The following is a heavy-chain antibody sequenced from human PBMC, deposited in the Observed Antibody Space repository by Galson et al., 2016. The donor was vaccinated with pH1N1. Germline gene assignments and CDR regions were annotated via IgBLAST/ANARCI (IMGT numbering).Heavy chain of an antibody. D-gene: IGHD3-10*01. J-gene: IGHJ5*02. CDR3: AREGGVYYGSGRHENWFDP. CDR2: IYHSGST. V-gene: IGHV4-4*02. CDR1: GGSISSSNW. Sequence: ETLSLTCAVSGGSISSSNWWSWVRQPPGKGLEWIGEIYHSGSTSYNPSLKSRVTISLDKSKNQFSLKLSSVTAADTAVYYCAREGGVYYGSGRHENWFDPWGQGTLVTVSP.